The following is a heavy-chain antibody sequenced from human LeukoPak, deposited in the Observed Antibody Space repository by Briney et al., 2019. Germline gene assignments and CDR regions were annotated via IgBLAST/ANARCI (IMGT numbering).Heavy chain of an antibody. J-gene: IGHJ5*02. D-gene: IGHD4-23*01. CDR1: EFTFSSYS. Sequence: GGSLRLSCAASEFTFSSYSMSWVRQAPGKGLEWVSYISSTASSIYYADSVKGRFTISRDNAKNSLYLQMNSLRAEDTAVYYCARDVTYHGGDWFDPWGQGALVTVSS. CDR3: ARDVTYHGGDWFDP. CDR2: ISSTASSI. V-gene: IGHV3-48*04.